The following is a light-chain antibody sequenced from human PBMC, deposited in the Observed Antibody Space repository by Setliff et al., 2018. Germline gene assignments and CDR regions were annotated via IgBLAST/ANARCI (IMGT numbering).Light chain of an antibody. Sequence: QSALTQPASVSGPPGQSITISCTGTSSDVGGYNLVSWYQQHPGKVPRLMIYDVSNRPSGVSNRFSGSKIGNTASLTISGLQTEDEADYYCCSFTSSSTLPYVFGTGTKVTVL. CDR2: DVS. V-gene: IGLV2-14*03. J-gene: IGLJ1*01. CDR1: SSDVGGYNL. CDR3: CSFTSSSTLPYV.